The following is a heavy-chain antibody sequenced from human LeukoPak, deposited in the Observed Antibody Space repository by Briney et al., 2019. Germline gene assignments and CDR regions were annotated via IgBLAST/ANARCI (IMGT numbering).Heavy chain of an antibody. CDR2: INHSGST. D-gene: IGHD6-13*01. CDR3: ARVSSSWYQDWYLDL. CDR1: GGSFSGYY. Sequence: SETPSLTCAVYGGSFSGYYWSWIRQPPGKGLEWIGEINHSGSTNYNPSLKSRVTISVDTSKNQFSLKLSSVTAADTAVYYCARVSSSWYQDWYLDLWGRGTLVTVSS. V-gene: IGHV4-34*01. J-gene: IGHJ2*01.